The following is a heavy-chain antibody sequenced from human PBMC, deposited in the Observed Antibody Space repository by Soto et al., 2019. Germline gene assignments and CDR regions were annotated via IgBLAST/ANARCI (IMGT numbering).Heavy chain of an antibody. V-gene: IGHV3-66*01. CDR2: IYSGGST. D-gene: IGHD6-13*01. CDR1: GFTVSSNY. Sequence: GGSLRLSCAASGFTVSSNYMSWVRQAPGKGLEWVSVIYSGGSTYYADSVKGRFTISRDNSKNTLYLQMNSLRAEDTAVYYCAESSSNSYYGMDVWGQGTTVTVSS. CDR3: AESSSNSYYGMDV. J-gene: IGHJ6*02.